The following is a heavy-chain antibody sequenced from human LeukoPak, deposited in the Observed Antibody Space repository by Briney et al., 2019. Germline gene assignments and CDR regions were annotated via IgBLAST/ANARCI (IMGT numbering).Heavy chain of an antibody. J-gene: IGHJ5*02. V-gene: IGHV1-18*01. Sequence: ASAKVSSKASGYTHTTDGISCVRQAPGQGLEWMGWIDTYSGKTNYAQKFQGRVTMTSDTSTSTAYMELRSLRSDDTAVYYCARDRGIAEADSFDPWGQGTLVTVSS. CDR2: IDTYSGKT. CDR1: GYTHTTDG. CDR3: ARDRGIAEADSFDP. D-gene: IGHD6-13*01.